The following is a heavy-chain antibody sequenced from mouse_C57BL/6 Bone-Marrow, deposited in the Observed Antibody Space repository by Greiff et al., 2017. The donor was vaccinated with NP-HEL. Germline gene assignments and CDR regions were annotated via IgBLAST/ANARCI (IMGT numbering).Heavy chain of an antibody. CDR3: ARRGDFEC. J-gene: IGHJ2*01. V-gene: IGHV1-64*01. Sequence: VQLQQPGAELVKPGASVKLSCKASGYTFTSYWMHWVKQRPGQGLEWIGMIHPNSGSTNYNEKFKSKAPLTVDKSSSTAYMQLSGLTAEDAAVYYCARRGDFECWGKGTTVTVAS. CDR1: GYTFTSYW. CDR2: IHPNSGST.